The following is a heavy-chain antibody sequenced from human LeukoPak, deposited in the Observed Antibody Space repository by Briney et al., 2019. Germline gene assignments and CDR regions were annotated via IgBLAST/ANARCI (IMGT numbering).Heavy chain of an antibody. D-gene: IGHD2-15*01. CDR2: TGLSSSYI. CDR3: ARERSYCSGATCSLDL. CDR1: GFSLSIYD. J-gene: IGHJ5*02. V-gene: IGHV3-21*01. Sequence: GGSLRLSCAASGFSLSIYDMVWVRQAPGKGLEWIASTGLSSSYIGYADSVKGRFTISRDNGENSVYLQMNRRRVEDTAVYFCARERSYCSGATCSLDLWGQGTLVTVSS.